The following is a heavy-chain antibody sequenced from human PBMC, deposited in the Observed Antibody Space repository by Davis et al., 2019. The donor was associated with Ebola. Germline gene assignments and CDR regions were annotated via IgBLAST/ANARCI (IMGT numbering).Heavy chain of an antibody. J-gene: IGHJ4*02. CDR2: ISYDGSNK. V-gene: IGHV3-30-3*01. CDR1: GFTFSSYA. Sequence: GESLKISCAASGFTFSSYAMHWVRQAPGKGLEWVAVISYDGSNKYYADSVKGRFTISRDNSKNTLYLQMNSLRAEDTAVYYCARGLVGYWGQGTLVTVSS. CDR3: ARGLVGY. D-gene: IGHD2-21*01.